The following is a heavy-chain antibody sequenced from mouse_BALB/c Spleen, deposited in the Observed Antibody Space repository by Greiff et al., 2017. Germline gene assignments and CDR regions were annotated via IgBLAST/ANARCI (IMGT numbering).Heavy chain of an antibody. CDR3: ARPYDYFDY. CDR2: ISSGGGST. CDR1: GFAFSSYD. Sequence: EVQGVESGGGLVKPGGSLKLSCAASGFAFSSYDMSWVRQTPEKRLEWVAYISSGGGSTYYPDTVKGRFTISRDNAKNTLYLQMSSLKSEDTAMYYCARPYDYFDYWGQGTTLTVSS. D-gene: IGHD6-5*01. J-gene: IGHJ2*01. V-gene: IGHV5-12-1*01.